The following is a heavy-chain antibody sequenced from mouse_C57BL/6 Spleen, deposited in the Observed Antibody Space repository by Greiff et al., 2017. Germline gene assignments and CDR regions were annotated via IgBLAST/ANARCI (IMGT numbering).Heavy chain of an antibody. CDR3: ARSEGYYYGSSYAMDY. D-gene: IGHD1-1*01. Sequence: QVQLQQPGAELVKPGASVKLSCKASGYTFTSYWMQWVKQRPGQGLEWIGEIDPSDSYTNYNQKFKGKATLTVDTSSSTAYMQLSSLTSEDSAVYYCARSEGYYYGSSYAMDYWGQGTSVTVSS. J-gene: IGHJ4*01. V-gene: IGHV1-50*01. CDR1: GYTFTSYW. CDR2: IDPSDSYT.